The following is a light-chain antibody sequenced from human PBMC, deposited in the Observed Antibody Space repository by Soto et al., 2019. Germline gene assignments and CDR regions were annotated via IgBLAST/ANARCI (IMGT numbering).Light chain of an antibody. CDR1: SGHSSYI. J-gene: IGLJ3*02. V-gene: IGLV4-60*02. CDR2: VEGGGTY. CDR3: ETWDSNTPWV. Sequence: QTVVTQSSSASASLGSSVKLTCTLSSGHSSYIIAWHQQRPGKAPRYLMKVEGGGTYNKGSGVPDRFSGSSSGADRYLTISNLQFEDEADYYCETWDSNTPWVFGGGTKLTVL.